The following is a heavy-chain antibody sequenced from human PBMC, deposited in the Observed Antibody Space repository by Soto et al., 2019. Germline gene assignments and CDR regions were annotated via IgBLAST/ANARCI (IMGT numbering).Heavy chain of an antibody. V-gene: IGHV3-23*01. CDR3: VKNSGGFNT. CDR1: GFTFGTTD. Sequence: QLLQSGGGLVQPGGSLTLSCAASGFTFGTTDMSWVRQAPGEGLEWVSTIDGSGGITYYANSVKGRLTISRDNTRNTVYLQMNSLRGDDTSLYYCVKNSGGFNTWGQGALVTVSS. CDR2: IDGSGGIT. D-gene: IGHD3-10*01. J-gene: IGHJ5*02.